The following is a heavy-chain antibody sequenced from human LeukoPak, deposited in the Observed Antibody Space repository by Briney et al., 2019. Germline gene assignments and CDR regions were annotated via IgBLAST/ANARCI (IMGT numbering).Heavy chain of an antibody. D-gene: IGHD6-13*01. Sequence: PSETLCLTSIVPGGSIGTYYWTWIRHPPGEGLEWSVYIDYSESTSYNTSLKSRVTISFDTSKNQFSLKLSSVTAADTAVYYCARGRRSSSRHDAFDVWGQGTMVTVSS. V-gene: IGHV4-59*01. CDR3: ARGRRSSSRHDAFDV. J-gene: IGHJ3*01. CDR1: GGSIGTYY. CDR2: IDYSEST.